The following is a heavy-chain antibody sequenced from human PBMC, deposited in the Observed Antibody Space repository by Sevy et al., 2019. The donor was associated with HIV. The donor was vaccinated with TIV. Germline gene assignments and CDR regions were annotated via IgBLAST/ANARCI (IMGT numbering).Heavy chain of an antibody. D-gene: IGHD1-26*01. CDR1: GFPFSSFD. J-gene: IGHJ4*02. CDR3: ARPTPRIAPSSAAFFDY. V-gene: IGHV3-23*01. Sequence: GGSLRLSCAASGFPFSSFDMSWVRHIPGKGLEWVSTINGDGGSAYYADSVKGRFTLSRDNSNNTVFLQMNRLRDEDTAVYYCARPTPRIAPSSAAFFDYWGQGTLVTVSS. CDR2: INGDGGSA.